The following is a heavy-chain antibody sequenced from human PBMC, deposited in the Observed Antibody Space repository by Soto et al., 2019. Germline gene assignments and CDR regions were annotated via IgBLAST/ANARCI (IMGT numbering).Heavy chain of an antibody. J-gene: IGHJ5*02. CDR2: IKQDGSEK. V-gene: IGHV3-7*01. D-gene: IGHD6-13*01. CDR3: AREDSSRWFMSTVWFDP. Sequence: EVQLVESGGGLVQPGGSLRLSCAASGFTFSSYWMSWVGQAPGKGREWVANIKQDGSEKYYVDSVKGRFTISRDKAKNSLYLEMSGLRAEDTAVYYCAREDSSRWFMSTVWFDPWGQGTLVTVSS. CDR1: GFTFSSYW.